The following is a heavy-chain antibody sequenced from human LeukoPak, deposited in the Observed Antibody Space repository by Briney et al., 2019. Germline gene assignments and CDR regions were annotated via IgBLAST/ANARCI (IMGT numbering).Heavy chain of an antibody. V-gene: IGHV3-48*01. CDR2: ISSSSGTI. CDR1: GFIFSNYN. CDR3: ARALGYSYGYAVDY. Sequence: GGSLRLSCAASGFIFSNYNMNWVRQTPGKGLEWLSYISSSSGTIYYADSVKGRFTISGDNAKNSLYLQMNSLRTEDTAVYYCARALGYSYGYAVDYWGQGTLVTVSS. J-gene: IGHJ4*02. D-gene: IGHD5-18*01.